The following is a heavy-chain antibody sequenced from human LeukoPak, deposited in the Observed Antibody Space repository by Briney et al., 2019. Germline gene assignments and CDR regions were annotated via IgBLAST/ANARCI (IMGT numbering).Heavy chain of an antibody. CDR3: AKNYGSGTHYNYFDS. CDR1: GFTFSTFA. CDR2: ISSSGGAT. V-gene: IGHV3-23*01. Sequence: GGSLRLSCAASGFTFSTFAMSWVRRAPGKGLEWVSSISSSGGATYYADSVKGRFSISRDNSANTLYLQINSLRAEDTAVFYCAKNYGSGTHYNYFDSWGQGTLVSVSS. J-gene: IGHJ4*02. D-gene: IGHD3-10*01.